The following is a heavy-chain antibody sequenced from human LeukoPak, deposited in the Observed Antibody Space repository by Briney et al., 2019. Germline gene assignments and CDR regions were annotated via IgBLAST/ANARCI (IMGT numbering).Heavy chain of an antibody. CDR3: ARDRVGSGWPRRWYFEF. V-gene: IGHV1-2*02. Sequence: ASVKVSCKPSGYTFTGYYLYWVRQAPGQGHEWMGWINPNTGATIYAEKFQGRVTMTTDTSIDTAYMEMRSLRSDDTAVYYCARDRVGSGWPRRWYFEFWGEGTLITVSS. D-gene: IGHD6-19*01. J-gene: IGHJ4*02. CDR1: GYTFTGYY. CDR2: INPNTGAT.